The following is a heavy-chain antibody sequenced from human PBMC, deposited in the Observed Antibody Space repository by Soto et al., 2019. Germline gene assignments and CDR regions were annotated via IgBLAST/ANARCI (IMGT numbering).Heavy chain of an antibody. V-gene: IGHV4-61*01. J-gene: IGHJ4*02. CDR2: IYYSGST. D-gene: IGHD6-19*01. CDR1: GGSVSSGSYY. CDR3: ARVIAVAGTPLDY. Sequence: SETLSLTCTVSGGSVSSGSYYWSWIRQPPGKGLEWIGYIYYSGSTNYNPSLKSRVTISVDTSKNQFSLKLSSVTAADTAVYYCARVIAVAGTPLDYWGQGTLVTVYS.